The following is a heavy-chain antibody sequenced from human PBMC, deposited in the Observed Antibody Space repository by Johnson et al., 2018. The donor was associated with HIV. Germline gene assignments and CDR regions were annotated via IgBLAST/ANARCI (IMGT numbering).Heavy chain of an antibody. CDR1: GFTFSSYG. CDR2: ISYDGSNK. V-gene: IGHV3-30*03. Sequence: QVQLVESGGGVVQPGRSLRLSCAASGFTFSSYGMHWVRQAPGKGLEWVAVISYDGSNKYYADSVKGRFTISRDNSKNTLYLQMNSLRAEDTALYYCARGTFTMIRGVIGLDIWGQGTMVTVSS. J-gene: IGHJ3*02. CDR3: ARGTFTMIRGVIGLDI. D-gene: IGHD3-10*01.